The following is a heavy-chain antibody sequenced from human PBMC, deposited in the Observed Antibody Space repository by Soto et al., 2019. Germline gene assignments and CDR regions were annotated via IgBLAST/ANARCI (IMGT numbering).Heavy chain of an antibody. CDR2: IMGSGGET. CDR1: GFSFRSYP. D-gene: IGHD1-20*01. Sequence: EVQLLESGGGLVQPGGSLRLSCAASGFSFRSYPMNWVRQAPGKGLESVAVIMGSGGETYYADSVQGRFTISRDDSKSTVFLQMNSLRADDTATYYCAKGGDNWYFDYRGQGTLVTVTS. J-gene: IGHJ4*02. V-gene: IGHV3-23*01. CDR3: AKGGDNWYFDY.